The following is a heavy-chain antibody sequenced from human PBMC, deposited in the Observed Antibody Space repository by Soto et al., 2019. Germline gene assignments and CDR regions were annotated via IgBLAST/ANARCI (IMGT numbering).Heavy chain of an antibody. V-gene: IGHV3-23*01. CDR2: ISGSGDST. CDR3: AQCGGDNRTHDY. D-gene: IGHD4-17*01. CDR1: GFTFSSYA. J-gene: IGHJ4*02. Sequence: EVQLLESGGGLVQPGGSLRLSCAASGFTFSSYAMSWVRQTPGKRLEWVSAISGSGDSTYFADSAKGRFTISRDNSEKMLYLQMNSLRAEDTAVYYCAQCGGDNRTHDYWGQGILVTVSS.